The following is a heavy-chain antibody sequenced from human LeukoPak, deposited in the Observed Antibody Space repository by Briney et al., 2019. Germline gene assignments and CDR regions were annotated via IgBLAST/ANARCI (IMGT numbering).Heavy chain of an antibody. J-gene: IGHJ6*02. CDR1: GYTFNKYG. CDR3: ARSVHVKSYCNTISCSGEGMDV. CDR2: ISGYNGNT. Sequence: ASVKVSCKASGYTFNKYGVSWVRQAPVQGLERMGWISGYNGNTDYAQKFQDRVTMTTDTSTSTVYLELRSLRSDDTAVCYCARSVHVKSYCNTISCSGEGMDVWGQGTTVIVSS. V-gene: IGHV1-18*01. D-gene: IGHD2-2*01.